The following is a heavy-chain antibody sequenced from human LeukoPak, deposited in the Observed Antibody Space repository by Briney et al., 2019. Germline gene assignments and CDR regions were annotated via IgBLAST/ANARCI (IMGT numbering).Heavy chain of an antibody. CDR3: ASDFIAVAEFPFAFDI. Sequence: GGSLRLSCAASGFTFSSYSMNWVRQAPGKGLEWVSSISSSSSYIYYADSVKGRFTIYRDNAKNSLYLQMNSLRAEDTAVYYCASDFIAVAEFPFAFDIWGQGTMVTVSS. CDR2: ISSSSSYI. J-gene: IGHJ3*02. V-gene: IGHV3-21*01. D-gene: IGHD6-19*01. CDR1: GFTFSSYS.